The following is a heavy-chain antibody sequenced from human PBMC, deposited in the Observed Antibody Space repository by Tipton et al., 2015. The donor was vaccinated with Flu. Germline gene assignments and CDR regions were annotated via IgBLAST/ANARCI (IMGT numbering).Heavy chain of an antibody. V-gene: IGHV3-11*01. J-gene: IGHJ4*02. CDR1: GFRFSSYY. Sequence: QLVQSGGGLVKPGGSLRLSCAPSGFRFSSYYMSWIRQAPGKGLEWLSYISSGGTTMYYADSVKGRFSISRDNAKNSLYLQMNSLRAEDTAFYYSARGGWASDSNNLLDYWGQGTLVTVSS. CDR2: ISSGGTTM. CDR3: ARGGWASDSNNLLDY. D-gene: IGHD1/OR15-1a*01.